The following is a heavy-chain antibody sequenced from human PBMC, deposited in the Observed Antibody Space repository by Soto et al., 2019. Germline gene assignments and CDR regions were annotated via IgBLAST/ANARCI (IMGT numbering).Heavy chain of an antibody. V-gene: IGHV4-34*01. D-gene: IGHD3-3*01. Sequence: SETLSLTCAVYGGSFSGYYWSWIRQPPGKGLEWIGEINHSGSTNYNPSLKSRVTISVDTSKNQFSLKLSSVTAADTAVYYCARGKDTIFGVVINYHFDYWGQGTLVTVSS. CDR2: INHSGST. CDR1: GGSFSGYY. CDR3: ARGKDTIFGVVINYHFDY. J-gene: IGHJ4*02.